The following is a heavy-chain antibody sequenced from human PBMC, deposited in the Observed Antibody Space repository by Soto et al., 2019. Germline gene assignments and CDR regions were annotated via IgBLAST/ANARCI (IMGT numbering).Heavy chain of an antibody. V-gene: IGHV4-4*02. CDR2: IYHSGST. J-gene: IGHJ1*01. CDR3: ARGPTYCSGGSCYSEYFQH. CDR1: GFSISSSNW. D-gene: IGHD2-15*01. Sequence: PSETLSLTCAVSGFSISSSNWWIWVRPPPGKGLEWIGEIYHSGSTNYNPSLKSRVTISVDKSKNQFSLKLSSVTAADTAVYYCARGPTYCSGGSCYSEYFQHWGQGNLVTFS.